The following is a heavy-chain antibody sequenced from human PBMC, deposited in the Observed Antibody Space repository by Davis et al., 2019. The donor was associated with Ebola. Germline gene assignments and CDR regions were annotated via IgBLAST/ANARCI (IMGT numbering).Heavy chain of an antibody. V-gene: IGHV4-61*08. D-gene: IGHD5-18*01. CDR3: ARDEGYSYGLGY. CDR2: IYYSGST. Sequence: SETLSLTCTVSGGSISSGDYYWSWIRQPLGKGLEWIGYIYYSGSTNYNPSLKSRVTISVDTSKNQFSLKLSSVTAADTAVYYCARDEGYSYGLGYWGQGTLVTVSS. CDR1: GGSISSGDYY. J-gene: IGHJ4*02.